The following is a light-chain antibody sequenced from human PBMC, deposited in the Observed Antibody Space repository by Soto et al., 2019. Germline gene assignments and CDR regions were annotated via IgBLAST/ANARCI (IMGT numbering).Light chain of an antibody. CDR1: QSVYSTY. CDR2: GSS. Sequence: EIVLTQSPGTLSLSPGDTATLSCRASQSVYSTYLAWYQHKVGQAPRLLIYGSSTRATGIPDRFSGSGSWTDFTLTIRRLEPEDFAVYYFQQYGSSPSTFGQGTKVEVK. V-gene: IGKV3-20*01. J-gene: IGKJ1*01. CDR3: QQYGSSPST.